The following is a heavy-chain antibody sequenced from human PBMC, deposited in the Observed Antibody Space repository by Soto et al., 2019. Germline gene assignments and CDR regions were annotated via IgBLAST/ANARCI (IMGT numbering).Heavy chain of an antibody. CDR3: ARVRVYYGSGSYYWPRNKNWFDP. CDR1: GGSFSGYY. J-gene: IGHJ5*02. V-gene: IGHV4-34*01. Sequence: SETLSLTCAVYGGSFSGYYWSWIRQPPGKGLEWIGEINHSGSTNYNPSLKSRVTISVDTSKNQFSLKLSSVTAADTAVYYCARVRVYYGSGSYYWPRNKNWFDPWGQGTLVTVSS. D-gene: IGHD3-10*01. CDR2: INHSGST.